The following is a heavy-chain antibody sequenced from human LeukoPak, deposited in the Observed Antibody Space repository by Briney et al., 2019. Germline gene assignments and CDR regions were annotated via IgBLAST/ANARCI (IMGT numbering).Heavy chain of an antibody. D-gene: IGHD3-22*01. CDR3: GRDRGYYDSSGTADY. CDR1: GFTFSSYG. J-gene: IGHJ4*02. V-gene: IGHV3-30-3*01. CDR2: ISYDGSNK. Sequence: GRSLRLSCAASGFTFSSYGMHWVRQAPGKGLEWVSVISYDGSNKYYADSVKGRFTISRDNSKNTLYLQMNSLRAEDTAVYYCGRDRGYYDSSGTADYWGQGTLVTVSS.